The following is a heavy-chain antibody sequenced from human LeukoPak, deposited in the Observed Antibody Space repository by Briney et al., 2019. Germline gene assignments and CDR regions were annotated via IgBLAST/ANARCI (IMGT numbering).Heavy chain of an antibody. CDR3: AKDDGRRYSYGYNYFDY. J-gene: IGHJ4*02. Sequence: GGSLRLSCAASGFTFSSYSMNWVRQAPGKGLEWVSSISSSSSTIYYADSVKGRFTISRDNAKNSLYLQMNSLRTEDTAVYYCAKDDGRRYSYGYNYFDYWGQGTLVTVSS. CDR2: ISSSSSTI. CDR1: GFTFSSYS. V-gene: IGHV3-48*01. D-gene: IGHD5-18*01.